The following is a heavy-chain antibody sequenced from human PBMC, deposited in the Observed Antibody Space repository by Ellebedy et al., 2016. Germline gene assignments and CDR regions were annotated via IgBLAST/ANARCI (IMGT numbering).Heavy chain of an antibody. Sequence: GGSLRLSCAASGFTFDDYTMHWVRQAPGKGLEWVSLISWDGGSTYYADSVKGRFTISRDNSKNSLYLQMNSLRTEDTALYYCAKEGYGSGSHGDISWGQGTLVTVSS. CDR1: GFTFDDYT. V-gene: IGHV3-43*01. J-gene: IGHJ5*02. CDR2: ISWDGGST. CDR3: AKEGYGSGSHGDIS. D-gene: IGHD3-10*01.